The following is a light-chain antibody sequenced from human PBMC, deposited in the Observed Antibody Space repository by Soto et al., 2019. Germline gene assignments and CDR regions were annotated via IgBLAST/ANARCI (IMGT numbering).Light chain of an antibody. CDR1: QRVSSN. CDR2: GAS. CDR3: QQYNNWPWT. Sequence: EIVLTQSPGTLSLSPGERATLSCRASQRVSSNLAWYQQKPGQAPRLLIYGASTRATGVPARFSGGGSGTEFTLTISSLQSEDFAVYYCQQYNNWPWTFGQGTKVDI. J-gene: IGKJ1*01. V-gene: IGKV3-15*01.